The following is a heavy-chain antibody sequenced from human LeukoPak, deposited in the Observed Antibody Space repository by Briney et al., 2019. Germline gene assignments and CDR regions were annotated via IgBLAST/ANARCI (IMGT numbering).Heavy chain of an antibody. CDR2: ISWDSGSI. Sequence: GGSLRLSCAASGFTFDDYAMHWVRQAPGKGLGWVSGISWDSGSICYADSVKGRFTISRDNAKNSLYLQMKSLRAEDTALYYCAKDVRQWLGHDAFDIWGQGTMVTVSS. V-gene: IGHV3-9*01. D-gene: IGHD6-19*01. J-gene: IGHJ3*02. CDR3: AKDVRQWLGHDAFDI. CDR1: GFTFDDYA.